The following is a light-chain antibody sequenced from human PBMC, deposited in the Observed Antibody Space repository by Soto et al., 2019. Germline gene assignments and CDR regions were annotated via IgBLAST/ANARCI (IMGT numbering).Light chain of an antibody. V-gene: IGKV3-20*01. CDR2: GAS. J-gene: IGKJ1*01. Sequence: EIVLTQSPGTLSLSPGERATLSCRASQSVSSSYLAWYQQNRGQAPRLLIYGASSRAPGIPDRFGGSGSGTDFTLTISRLEPEDFAVYYCQQYNSYPSFGQGTKVEIK. CDR3: QQYNSYPS. CDR1: QSVSSSY.